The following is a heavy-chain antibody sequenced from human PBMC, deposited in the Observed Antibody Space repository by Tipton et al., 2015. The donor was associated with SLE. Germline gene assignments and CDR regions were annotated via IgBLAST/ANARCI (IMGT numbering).Heavy chain of an antibody. D-gene: IGHD3-22*01. CDR3: AKDSGAHYYDSNLWADY. CDR2: ISSEGSDK. Sequence: SLRLSCAASGFTFSSYSMYWVRQAPGKGLEWVSVISSEGSDKHYADSVKGRFTISRDNSKNTLYLQMNSLRAEDTAVYYCAKDSGAHYYDSNLWADYWGQGTLVTVSS. V-gene: IGHV3-30*18. J-gene: IGHJ4*02. CDR1: GFTFSSYS.